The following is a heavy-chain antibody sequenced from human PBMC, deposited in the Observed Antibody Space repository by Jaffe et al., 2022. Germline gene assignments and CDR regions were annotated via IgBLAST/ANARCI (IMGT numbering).Heavy chain of an antibody. V-gene: IGHV2-70*01. J-gene: IGHJ4*02. CDR1: GFSLSTSGMC. CDR2: IDWDDDK. Sequence: QVTLRESGPALVKPTQTLTLTCTFSGFSLSTSGMCVSWIRQPPGKALEWLALIDWDDDKYYSTSLKTRLTISKDTSKNQVVLTMTNMDPVDTATYYCARSGVGEVAGTYSEHFDYWGQGTLVTVSS. CDR3: ARSGVGEVAGTYSEHFDY. D-gene: IGHD6-19*01.